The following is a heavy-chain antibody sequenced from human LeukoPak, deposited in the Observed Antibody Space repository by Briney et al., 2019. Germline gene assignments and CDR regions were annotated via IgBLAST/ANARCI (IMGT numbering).Heavy chain of an antibody. J-gene: IGHJ4*02. V-gene: IGHV3-53*01. Sequence: GGSLRLSCTVSGFTVSSNSMSWVRQAPGKGLEWVSFIYSGTTHYSDSVKGRFTISRDNSKNTLYPQMNSLRAEDTAVYYCARRAGAYPHPYDYWGQGTLVTVSS. CDR2: IYSGTT. CDR3: ARRAGAYPHPYDY. D-gene: IGHD3-16*01. CDR1: GFTVSSNS.